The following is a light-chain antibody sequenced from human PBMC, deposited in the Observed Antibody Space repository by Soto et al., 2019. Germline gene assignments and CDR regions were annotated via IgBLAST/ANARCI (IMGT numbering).Light chain of an antibody. CDR2: GAS. J-gene: IGKJ1*01. V-gene: IGKV3-20*01. Sequence: EIVLTQSPGTLSLSPGERATLSCRASQSVSSSFLAWYQQKPGQAPRLLIYGASSRATGIPDRFSGSGSGTDFTLTISRLEPEDFAVYYGQQYGSSPWTFDQGTKVEFK. CDR1: QSVSSSF. CDR3: QQYGSSPWT.